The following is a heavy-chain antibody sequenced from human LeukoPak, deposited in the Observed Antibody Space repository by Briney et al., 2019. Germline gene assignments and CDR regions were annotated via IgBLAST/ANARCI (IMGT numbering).Heavy chain of an antibody. D-gene: IGHD3-10*01. Sequence: GGSLRLSCAASGFTFSSYGMHWVRQAPGKGLEWVAVISYDGSNKYYADSVKGRFTISRENSKNTLYLQMNSLRAEDTAVYYCAKDYNEYYYGSGSPPFPFDPWGQGTLVTVSS. J-gene: IGHJ5*02. CDR2: ISYDGSNK. V-gene: IGHV3-30*18. CDR1: GFTFSSYG. CDR3: AKDYNEYYYGSGSPPFPFDP.